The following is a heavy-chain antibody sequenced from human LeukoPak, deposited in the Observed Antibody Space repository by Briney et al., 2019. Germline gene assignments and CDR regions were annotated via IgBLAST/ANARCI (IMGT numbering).Heavy chain of an antibody. CDR3: ARDRTRETFDY. D-gene: IGHD1-1*01. J-gene: IGHJ4*02. CDR1: GFTFSDYY. V-gene: IGHV3-11*04. CDR2: ISSGGNTI. Sequence: GGSLRLSCAASGFTFSDYYMSWIRQAPGKGLVWVSFISSGGNTINYADSMKGRFTISRDNAKNSLYLQMNSLRAEDTAVYYCARDRTRETFDYWGRGTLVTVSS.